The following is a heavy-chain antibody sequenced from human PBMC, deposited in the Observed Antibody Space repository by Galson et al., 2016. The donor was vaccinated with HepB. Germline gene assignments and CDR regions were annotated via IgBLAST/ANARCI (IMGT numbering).Heavy chain of an antibody. CDR2: IYYAGST. CDR1: GGSMISTSYY. D-gene: IGHD4-11*01. Sequence: SETLSLTCSVSGGSMISTSYYWVWIRQPPGKGLEWIGSIYYAGSTYYNPSLKSRVTISADTSKNQFSLKLSSVTAADTAVFYCARQGTTGRDYGIDVWGQGPRSPSP. J-gene: IGHJ6*02. CDR3: ARQGTTGRDYGIDV. V-gene: IGHV4-39*01.